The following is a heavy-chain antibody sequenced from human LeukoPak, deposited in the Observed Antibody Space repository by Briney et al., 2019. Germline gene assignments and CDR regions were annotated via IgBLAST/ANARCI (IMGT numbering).Heavy chain of an antibody. Sequence: GGSLRLSCAASGFIFSNYGMHWFRQAPGKGLEWVANIKTDGSEKYYVDSVKGRFTISRDNAKNSLYLQMNSLRAEDTAVYYCARDYTGYFPWGQGTLVIVSS. CDR1: GFIFSNYG. V-gene: IGHV3-7*03. CDR3: ARDYTGYFP. D-gene: IGHD3-9*01. CDR2: IKTDGSEK. J-gene: IGHJ5*02.